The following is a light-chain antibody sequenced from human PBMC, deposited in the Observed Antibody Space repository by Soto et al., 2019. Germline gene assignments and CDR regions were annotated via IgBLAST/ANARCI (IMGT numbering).Light chain of an antibody. CDR1: QSVSNN. CDR2: GAS. V-gene: IGKV3-15*01. CDR3: QQYNKWPLT. Sequence: ETVITQTPSNMLVPPGERATLSCRASQSVSNNLAWYQQKPGQTPRLLIFGASARATGIPATFSGSGSGTNFTLTISGLQSEDFAIYYCQQYNKWPLTFGGGTKVDI. J-gene: IGKJ4*01.